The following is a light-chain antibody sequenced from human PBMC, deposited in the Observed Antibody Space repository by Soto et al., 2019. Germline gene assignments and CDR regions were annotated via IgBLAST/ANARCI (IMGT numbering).Light chain of an antibody. CDR1: SSDVGDHNS. Sequence: QSALTQPASVSGSPGQSITISCTGTSSDVGDHNSVSWYQQQPGKAPKLMIYAVSNRPSGVSNRFSGCTSGNTASLTISGLQAEDEADYYCSSYTTSTTVIFGGGTKLTVL. CDR2: AVS. J-gene: IGLJ2*01. CDR3: SSYTTSTTVI. V-gene: IGLV2-14*03.